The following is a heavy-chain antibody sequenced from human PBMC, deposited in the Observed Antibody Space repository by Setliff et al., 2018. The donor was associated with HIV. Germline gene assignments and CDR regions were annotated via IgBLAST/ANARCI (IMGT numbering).Heavy chain of an antibody. CDR1: GFTFSSYS. D-gene: IGHD3-22*01. Sequence: GSLRLSCAASGFTFSSYSMNWVRQAPGRGLEWVSSISSTSSYTYYADSVKGRFTISRDNAKNSLYLQMNSLRAEDTAVYYCARGYYDSSGCDYWGQGTLVTVSS. CDR3: ARGYYDSSGCDY. CDR2: ISSTSSYT. V-gene: IGHV3-21*01. J-gene: IGHJ4*02.